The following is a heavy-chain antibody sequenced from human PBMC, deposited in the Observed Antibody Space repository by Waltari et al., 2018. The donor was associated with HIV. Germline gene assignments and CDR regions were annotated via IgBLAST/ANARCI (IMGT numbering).Heavy chain of an antibody. CDR1: GFTFSNYG. D-gene: IGHD6-13*01. J-gene: IGHJ6*02. V-gene: IGHV3-23*01. CDR2: ISGSGGST. Sequence: EVQVLESGGALVQPGGSLRLSCAASGFTFSNYGMSWVRQAPGKGLEWVSTISGSGGSTYYADSVKGRFTVSRDNSKNTLYLQMNSLRAEDTAVYFCVKEHQYSHSWYGYYGMDVWGQGTTVTVSS. CDR3: VKEHQYSHSWYGYYGMDV.